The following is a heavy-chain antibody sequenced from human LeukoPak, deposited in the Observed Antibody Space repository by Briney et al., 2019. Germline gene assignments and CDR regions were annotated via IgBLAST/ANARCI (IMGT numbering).Heavy chain of an antibody. CDR1: GFTFSSYW. Sequence: GGSLRLSCAASGFTFSSYWMSWVRQAPGKGLEWVANIKQDGSEKYYVDSVKGRFTISRDNAKNSLYLQMNSLRAEDTAVYYCARDVARSPREKYYDFWSGYYYYYYYYMDVWGKGITVTVSS. J-gene: IGHJ6*03. D-gene: IGHD3-3*01. CDR2: IKQDGSEK. CDR3: ARDVARSPREKYYDFWSGYYYYYYYYMDV. V-gene: IGHV3-7*01.